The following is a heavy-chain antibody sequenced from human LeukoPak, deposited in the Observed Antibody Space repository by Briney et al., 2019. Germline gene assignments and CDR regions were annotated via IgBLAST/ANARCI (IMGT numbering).Heavy chain of an antibody. CDR2: INPNSGGT. J-gene: IGHJ3*02. D-gene: IGHD3-22*01. CDR1: GYTFTGYY. CDR3: ARDWAPYDSSAFDI. Sequence: ASVKVSCKASGYTFTGYYMHWVRQAPGQGLEWMGWINPNSGGTNYARKFQGRVTMTRDTSISTAYMELSRLRSDDTAVYYCARDWAPYDSSAFDIWGQGTMVTVSS. V-gene: IGHV1-2*02.